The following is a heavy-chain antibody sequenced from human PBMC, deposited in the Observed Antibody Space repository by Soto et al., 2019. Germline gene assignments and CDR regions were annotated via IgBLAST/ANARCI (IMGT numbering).Heavy chain of an antibody. CDR3: AKGAGSKWLVQRGPDY. Sequence: GGSLRLSCAASGFTFDDYTMHWVRQAPGKGLEWVSLISWDGGSTYYADSVKGRFTISRDNSKNSLYLQMNSLRTEDTALYYCAKGAGSKWLVQRGPDYWGQGTLVTVSS. J-gene: IGHJ4*02. V-gene: IGHV3-43*01. CDR2: ISWDGGST. CDR1: GFTFDDYT. D-gene: IGHD6-19*01.